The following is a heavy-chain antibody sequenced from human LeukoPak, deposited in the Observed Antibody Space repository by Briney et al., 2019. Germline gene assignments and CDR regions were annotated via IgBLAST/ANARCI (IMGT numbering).Heavy chain of an antibody. V-gene: IGHV4-59*01. Sequence: SETLSLTCTVSGGSISSYYWSWIRQPPGKGLEWIGHIYYTGSTNYNPSLKSRVTISVDTSKNQFSLKLSSVTAADTAVFYCARGTRQSSNHYFDYWGQGTLVTVSS. CDR2: IYYTGST. CDR1: GGSISSYY. D-gene: IGHD4-11*01. J-gene: IGHJ4*02. CDR3: ARGTRQSSNHYFDY.